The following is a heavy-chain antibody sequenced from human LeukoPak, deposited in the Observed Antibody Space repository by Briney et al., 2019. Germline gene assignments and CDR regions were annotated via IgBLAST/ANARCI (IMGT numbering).Heavy chain of an antibody. CDR1: RFTLSSYS. D-gene: IGHD2-2*01. CDR3: ARGYWSSTSCSFDF. V-gene: IGHV3-21*01. J-gene: IGHJ4*02. CDR2: INKSSSDI. Sequence: KPGGSLRLFCGASRFTLSSYSMNWVRQAPGKGREWVSTINKSSSDIDYADTVKGRFTISRDNDKNSLYLQINSLRAEDTAVYYCARGYWSSTSCSFDFWGQGTLVTVSS.